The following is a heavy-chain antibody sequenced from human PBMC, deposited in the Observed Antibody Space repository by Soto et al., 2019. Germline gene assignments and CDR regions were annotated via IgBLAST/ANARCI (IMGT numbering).Heavy chain of an antibody. J-gene: IGHJ4*02. CDR3: AADATAWQQMVPSDY. Sequence: ASVKVSCKASGFSFTSSAFQWVRQARGQRLEWIGWIAVGSGYTNYAQRFQDRVTLTRDMSTATTYMELSRLTSEDTAIYYCAADATAWQQMVPSDYWGQGTLVTVSS. D-gene: IGHD2-8*01. CDR1: GFSFTSSA. CDR2: IAVGSGYT. V-gene: IGHV1-58*01.